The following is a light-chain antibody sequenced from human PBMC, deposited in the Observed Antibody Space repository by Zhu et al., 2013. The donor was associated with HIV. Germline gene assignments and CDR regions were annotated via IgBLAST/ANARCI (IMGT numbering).Light chain of an antibody. CDR3: QIWDSTTKQVL. Sequence: SSLLTQPPSVSVAPGRAAKISCTGDNIATKSVHWYQKRPGQAPVLVIYDDDDRPSGIPQRISGSNSGDTANLTITRVEDGDEADYFCQIWDSTTKQVLFGGGTKLTVL. CDR2: DDD. CDR1: NIATKS. J-gene: IGLJ3*02. V-gene: IGLV3-21*04.